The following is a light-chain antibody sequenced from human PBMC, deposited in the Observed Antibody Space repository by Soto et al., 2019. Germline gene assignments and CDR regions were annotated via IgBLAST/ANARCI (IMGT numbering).Light chain of an antibody. Sequence: DIQMTQSPSSLSASVGDRVTITCRASQGIRNDVGWYQQKPGKAPKRMIYAASSLKCGVPSRFSGSGSVTEFTLTISSLQPEDFATYYCLQHNSYPVTFDQGTKEEIK. CDR3: LQHNSYPVT. CDR2: AAS. V-gene: IGKV1-17*01. J-gene: IGKJ1*01. CDR1: QGIRND.